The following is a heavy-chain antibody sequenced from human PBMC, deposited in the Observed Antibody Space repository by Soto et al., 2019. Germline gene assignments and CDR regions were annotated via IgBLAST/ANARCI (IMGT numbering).Heavy chain of an antibody. Sequence: SETLSLTCAFSGGSISSGGYSLSWIRQPPGKGLEWIGYIYHSGSTYYNPSLKSRVTISVDRSKNQFSLKLSSVTAADTAVYYCARVPGPWGQGTLVTVSS. CDR1: GGSISSGGYS. V-gene: IGHV4-30-2*01. J-gene: IGHJ5*02. CDR3: ARVPGP. CDR2: IYHSGST.